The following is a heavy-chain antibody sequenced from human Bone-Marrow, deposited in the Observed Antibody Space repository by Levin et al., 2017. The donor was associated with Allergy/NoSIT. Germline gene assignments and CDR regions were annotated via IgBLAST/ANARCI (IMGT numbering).Heavy chain of an antibody. J-gene: IGHJ3*02. Sequence: ASVKVSCKASGYTFTGYYMHWVRQAPGQGLEWMGWINPNSGGTNYAQKFQGWVTMTRDTSISTAYMELSRLRSDDTAVHYCARDPAYYDFWSGYYTASFAFDIWGQGTMVTVSS. V-gene: IGHV1-2*04. D-gene: IGHD3-3*01. CDR3: ARDPAYYDFWSGYYTASFAFDI. CDR1: GYTFTGYY. CDR2: INPNSGGT.